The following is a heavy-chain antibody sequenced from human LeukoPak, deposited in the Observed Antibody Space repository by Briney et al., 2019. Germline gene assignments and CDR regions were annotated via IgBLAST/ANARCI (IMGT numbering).Heavy chain of an antibody. CDR1: GGSISSSSYY. D-gene: IGHD3-22*01. CDR3: AKDSSGYYYGNWFDP. J-gene: IGHJ5*02. CDR2: INYSEST. Sequence: PSETLSLTCTVSGGSISSSSYYWGWIRQPPGKGLEWIGSINYSESTYYNPSLKSRVTISVDTSKNQFSLKLSSVTAADTAVYYCAKDSSGYYYGNWFDPWGQGTLVTVSS. V-gene: IGHV4-39*01.